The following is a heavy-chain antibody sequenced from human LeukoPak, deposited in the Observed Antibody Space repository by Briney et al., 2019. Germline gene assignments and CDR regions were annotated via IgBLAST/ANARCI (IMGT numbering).Heavy chain of an antibody. J-gene: IGHJ4*02. D-gene: IGHD6-19*01. Sequence: SETLSLTCAVDGGSFSGYYWSWIRQPPGKGLEWIGEINHSGSTNYNPSLKSRVTISVDTSKNQFSLKLSSVTAADTAVYYCATTAVAGTGTTFDYWGQGTLVTVSS. CDR2: INHSGST. CDR3: ATTAVAGTGTTFDY. V-gene: IGHV4-34*01. CDR1: GGSFSGYY.